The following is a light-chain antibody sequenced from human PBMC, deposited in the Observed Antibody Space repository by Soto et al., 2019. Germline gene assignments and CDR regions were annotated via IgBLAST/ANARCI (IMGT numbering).Light chain of an antibody. Sequence: QSVLTQPPSVSGAPGQRVTISCTGSSSNIGTGFDVHWYQQLPGTAPKLLIYGNTNRPSGVPDRFFGSKSGTSASLAITGLQAEDEAHYYCQSYDSSLNGHVVFGGGTKVTVL. CDR2: GNT. V-gene: IGLV1-40*01. CDR1: SSNIGTGFD. J-gene: IGLJ2*01. CDR3: QSYDSSLNGHVV.